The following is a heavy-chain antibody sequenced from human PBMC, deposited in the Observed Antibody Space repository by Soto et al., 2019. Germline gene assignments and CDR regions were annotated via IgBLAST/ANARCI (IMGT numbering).Heavy chain of an antibody. D-gene: IGHD1-26*01. Sequence: QVQLQESGPGLVKPSETLSLTCTVSGGSISSAGYCWSWIRQHPGSGLEWIGYMYYSGITYYNPSLLSRVTMSVDMSKNQFSLKLFSVTAADTAVYYCARGAIVKRVGFWFDPWGQGTLVTVSS. CDR2: MYYSGIT. CDR3: ARGAIVKRVGFWFDP. V-gene: IGHV4-31*03. CDR1: GGSISSAGYC. J-gene: IGHJ5*02.